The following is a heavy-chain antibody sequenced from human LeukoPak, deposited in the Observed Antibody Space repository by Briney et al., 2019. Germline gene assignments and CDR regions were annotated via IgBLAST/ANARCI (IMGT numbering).Heavy chain of an antibody. V-gene: IGHV4-39*07. D-gene: IGHD3-9*01. CDR1: GGSISSSSYY. J-gene: IGHJ6*02. CDR3: ARDRRYYDILTDYYGMDV. CDR2: IYYSGST. Sequence: PSETLSLTCTVSGGSISSSSYYWGWIRQPPGKGLEWIGSIYYSGSTYYNPSLKSRVTISVDTSKNQFSLKLSSVTAADTAVYYCARDRRYYDILTDYYGMDVWGQGTTVTVSS.